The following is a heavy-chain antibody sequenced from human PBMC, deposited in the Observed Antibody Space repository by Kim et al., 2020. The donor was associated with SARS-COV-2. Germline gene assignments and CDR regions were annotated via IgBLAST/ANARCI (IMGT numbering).Heavy chain of an antibody. V-gene: IGHV4-61*02. J-gene: IGHJ5*02. CDR1: GGSISSGSYY. CDR3: ARGYCTNGVCYGKGNWFDP. D-gene: IGHD2-8*01. CDR2: IYTSGST. Sequence: SETLSLTCTVSGGSISSGSYYWSWIRQPAGKGLEWIGRIYTSGSTNYNPSLKSRVTISVDTSKNQFSLKLSSVTAADTAVYYCARGYCTNGVCYGKGNWFDPWGQGTLVTVSS.